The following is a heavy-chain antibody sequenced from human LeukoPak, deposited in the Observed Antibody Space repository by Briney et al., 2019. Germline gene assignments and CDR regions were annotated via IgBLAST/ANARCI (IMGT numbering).Heavy chain of an antibody. V-gene: IGHV4-34*01. CDR3: AREYCSGGSCQWGY. D-gene: IGHD2-15*01. CDR1: GGSFSGYY. J-gene: IGHJ4*02. CDR2: INHSGST. Sequence: PSETLSLTCAVYGGSFSGYYWSWIRQPPGKGLEWIGEINHSGSTNYNPSLKSRVTISVDTSKNQFSLKLSSVTAADTAVYYCAREYCSGGSCQWGYWGQGTLVTVSS.